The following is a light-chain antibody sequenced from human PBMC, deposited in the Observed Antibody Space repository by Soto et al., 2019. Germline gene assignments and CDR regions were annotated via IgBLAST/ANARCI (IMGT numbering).Light chain of an antibody. Sequence: EIVMTQSPVALSVSPGESVALSCRASQSVGRNFAWYQQRPGQAPRVLIYGTSTRATGVPARFSGSGSGTDVTLTISSLQSEDFAVYYCQQYNKWPYTFGQGTRLEIK. CDR2: GTS. CDR3: QQYNKWPYT. V-gene: IGKV3-15*01. J-gene: IGKJ2*01. CDR1: QSVGRN.